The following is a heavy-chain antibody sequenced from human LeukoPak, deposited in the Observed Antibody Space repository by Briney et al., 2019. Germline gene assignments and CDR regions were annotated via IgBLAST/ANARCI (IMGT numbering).Heavy chain of an antibody. CDR1: GFTFSSYD. V-gene: IGHV3-13*01. Sequence: GGSLRLSCAASGFTFSSYDMHWVRQATGKGLEWVSAIGTAGDTYYPGSVKGRFTISRENAENSLYLQMNSLRAGDTAVYYCARGSKNYYYGMDVWGQGTTVTVSS. CDR2: IGTAGDT. D-gene: IGHD3-10*01. CDR3: ARGSKNYYYGMDV. J-gene: IGHJ6*02.